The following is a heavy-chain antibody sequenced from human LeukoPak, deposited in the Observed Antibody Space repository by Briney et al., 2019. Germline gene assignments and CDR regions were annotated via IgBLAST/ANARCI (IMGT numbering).Heavy chain of an antibody. CDR3: ATHARSSGWVNWFDP. CDR2: IIPIPGIA. CDR1: GGTFSSYA. D-gene: IGHD6-19*01. Sequence: SVKVSCKASGGTFSSYAISWVRQAPGQGLEWMGRIIPIPGIANYAQKFQGRVTITADRSTSTAYMELSSLRSEDTAVYYCATHARSSGWVNWFDPWGQGTLVTVSS. J-gene: IGHJ5*02. V-gene: IGHV1-69*04.